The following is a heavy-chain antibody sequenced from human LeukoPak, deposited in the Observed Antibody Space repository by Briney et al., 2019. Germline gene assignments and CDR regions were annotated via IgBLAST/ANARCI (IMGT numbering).Heavy chain of an antibody. CDR1: GDIISSNSAA. D-gene: IGHD4-17*01. CDR3: AREADYGDGNWFDP. J-gene: IGHJ5*02. V-gene: IGHV6-1*01. Sequence: SQTLSLTCALSGDIISSNSAAWHWIRQSPSRGLEWLERTYYRSKWYNDYAVSVKSRITINPDTSRNQFSLQLNSVTPEDTAVYYCAREADYGDGNWFDPWGQGTLVTVSS. CDR2: TYYRSKWYN.